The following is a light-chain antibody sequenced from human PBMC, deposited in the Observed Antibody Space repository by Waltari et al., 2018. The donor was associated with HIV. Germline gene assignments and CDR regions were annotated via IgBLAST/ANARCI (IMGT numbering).Light chain of an antibody. J-gene: IGLJ1*01. Sequence: QSALTQPASVSGSPGQSITISCTGTSSDVGGYHYVSWYQQHPGKAPKLMIYKVSNRPSGVSNRFSGSKSGNTASLTISGLQAEDEANYYCSSYTSSSTLVVFGTGTKVTVL. V-gene: IGLV2-14*01. CDR3: SSYTSSSTLVV. CDR2: KVS. CDR1: SSDVGGYHY.